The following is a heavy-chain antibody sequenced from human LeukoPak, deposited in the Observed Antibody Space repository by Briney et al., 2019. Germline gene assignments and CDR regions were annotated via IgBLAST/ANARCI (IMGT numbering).Heavy chain of an antibody. CDR3: AKGRVVVVGYNWFDP. V-gene: IGHV3-23*01. D-gene: IGHD2-15*01. Sequence: GGSLRLSCATSGFTFSSYAMSWVRQAPGKGLEWVSAISGSGGSTYYANSVKGRFTISRDNSKNTLYLQMNSLRAEDTAVYYCAKGRVVVVGYNWFDPWGQGTLVTVSS. J-gene: IGHJ5*02. CDR2: ISGSGGST. CDR1: GFTFSSYA.